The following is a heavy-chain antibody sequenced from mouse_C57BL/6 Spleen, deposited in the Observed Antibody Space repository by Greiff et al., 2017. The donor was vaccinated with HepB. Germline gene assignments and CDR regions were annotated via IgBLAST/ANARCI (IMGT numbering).Heavy chain of an antibody. CDR1: GFTFSSYA. CDR2: ISDGGSYT. CDR3: ARAHYYGNYFDY. V-gene: IGHV5-4*01. J-gene: IGHJ2*01. Sequence: EVQLKESGGGLVKPGGSLKLSCAASGFTFSSYAMSWVRQTPEKRLEWVATISDGGSYTYYPDNVKGRFTISRDNAKNNLYLQMSHLKSEDTAMYYCARAHYYGNYFDYWGQGTTLTVSS. D-gene: IGHD2-1*01.